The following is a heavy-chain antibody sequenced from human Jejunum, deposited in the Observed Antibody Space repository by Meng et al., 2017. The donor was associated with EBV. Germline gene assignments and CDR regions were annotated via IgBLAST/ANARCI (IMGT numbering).Heavy chain of an antibody. CDR1: GDSVSSTSAT. J-gene: IGHJ4*02. CDR3: ARDRTSWQYFGY. CDR2: TYYRSKWYN. Sequence: QLQLQQSGPGLVKPPQTRPLTCALSGDSVSSTSATWNWIRQSPSRGLEWLGRTYYRSKWYNDYAESVKSRITINPDTSNNQFSLQLNSVTPEDTAVYYCARDRTSWQYFGYWGQGTLVTV. D-gene: IGHD2-2*01. V-gene: IGHV6-1*01.